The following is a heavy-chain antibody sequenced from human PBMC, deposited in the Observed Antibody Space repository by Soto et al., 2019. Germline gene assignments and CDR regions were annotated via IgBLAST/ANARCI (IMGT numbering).Heavy chain of an antibody. CDR3: AREADYYDSSGYYRGAFDI. J-gene: IGHJ3*02. Sequence: GGSLRLSCAASGFTFSSYSMNWVRQAPGKGLEWVSSISSSSSYIYYADSVKGRFTISRDNAKNSLYLQMNSLRAEDTAVYYCAREADYYDSSGYYRGAFDIWGQGTMVTVSS. D-gene: IGHD3-22*01. V-gene: IGHV3-21*01. CDR1: GFTFSSYS. CDR2: ISSSSSYI.